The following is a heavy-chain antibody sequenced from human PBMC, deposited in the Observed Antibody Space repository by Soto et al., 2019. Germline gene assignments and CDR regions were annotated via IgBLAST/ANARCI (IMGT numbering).Heavy chain of an antibody. V-gene: IGHV3-33*01. CDR3: ERDPKLVGFGVPVDY. CDR1: GFTFSSYG. CDR2: IWYDGSNK. J-gene: IGHJ4*02. D-gene: IGHD3-10*01. Sequence: GGSLRLSCAASGFTFSSYGMHWVRQAPGKGLEWVAVIWYDGSNKYYADSVKGRFTISRDNSKNTLYLQMNSLRAEDTAVYYCERDPKLVGFGVPVDYWGQGTLVTVYS.